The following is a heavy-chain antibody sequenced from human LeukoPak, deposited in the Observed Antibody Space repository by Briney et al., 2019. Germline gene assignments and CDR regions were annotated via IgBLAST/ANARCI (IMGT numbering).Heavy chain of an antibody. V-gene: IGHV3-23*01. CDR1: GFTFSSYG. Sequence: GGSLRLSCAASGFTFSSYGMHWVRQAPGKGLEWVSAISGSGGSTYYADSVKGRFTISRDNSKNTLYLQMNSLRAEDTAVYYCAKMVGNYGGNSVFGYWGQGTLVTVSS. D-gene: IGHD4-23*01. J-gene: IGHJ4*02. CDR2: ISGSGGST. CDR3: AKMVGNYGGNSVFGY.